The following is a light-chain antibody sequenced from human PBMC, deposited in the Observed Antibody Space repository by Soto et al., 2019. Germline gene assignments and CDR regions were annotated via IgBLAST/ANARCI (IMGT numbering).Light chain of an antibody. Sequence: DIQMTQSPSTVSAYVGDSVTITCRASQSISTWLAWYQQKPGKAPKLLIYTASSLESGVPSRFSGSGSGTEFTLTISSLQPDDFATYYCQQYNSAWTFGQGTKVDIK. CDR1: QSISTW. CDR2: TAS. V-gene: IGKV1-5*03. CDR3: QQYNSAWT. J-gene: IGKJ1*01.